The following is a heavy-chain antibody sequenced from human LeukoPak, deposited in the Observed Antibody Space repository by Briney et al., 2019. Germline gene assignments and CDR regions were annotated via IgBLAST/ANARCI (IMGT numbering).Heavy chain of an antibody. CDR3: ARDEGYSSSSRWFDP. CDR2: IIPIFGTA. V-gene: IGHV1-69*13. J-gene: IGHJ5*02. CDR1: GGTFSSYA. D-gene: IGHD6-6*01. Sequence: SVKVSCKASGGTFSSYAISWVRQAPGQGLEWMGGIIPIFGTANYAQKFQGRVTITADESTSTAYMELSGLRSEDTAVYYCARDEGYSSSSRWFDPWGQGTLVTVSS.